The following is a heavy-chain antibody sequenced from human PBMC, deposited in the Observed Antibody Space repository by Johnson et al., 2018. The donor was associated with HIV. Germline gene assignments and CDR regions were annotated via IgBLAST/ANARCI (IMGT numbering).Heavy chain of an antibody. V-gene: IGHV3-23*04. CDR1: GFTFSSYA. D-gene: IGHD1-14*01. CDR2: ISGSGGST. Sequence: MLLVESGGGVVQPGRSLRLSCAASGFTFSSYAMHWVRQAPGKGLELVSAISGSGGSTYYADSVKGRFTISRDNSKNTLYLQMNSLRAEDTAVYYCAKDDALQREPNAFDIWGQGTMVTVSS. J-gene: IGHJ3*02. CDR3: AKDDALQREPNAFDI.